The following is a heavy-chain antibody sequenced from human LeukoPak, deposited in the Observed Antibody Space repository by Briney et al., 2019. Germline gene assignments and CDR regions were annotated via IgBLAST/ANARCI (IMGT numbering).Heavy chain of an antibody. Sequence: SETLSLTCTVSGGSISSYYWSWIRQPAAKGLEWIGRIYTSGRTNYNPSLMSRVTMSVDTSKNQFSLKLSSVTAADTAVYYSARDYPLLGSGYYDWGFDPWGQGTLVTVSS. CDR3: ARDYPLLGSGYYDWGFDP. D-gene: IGHD2/OR15-2a*01. V-gene: IGHV4-4*07. CDR1: GGSISSYY. CDR2: IYTSGRT. J-gene: IGHJ5*02.